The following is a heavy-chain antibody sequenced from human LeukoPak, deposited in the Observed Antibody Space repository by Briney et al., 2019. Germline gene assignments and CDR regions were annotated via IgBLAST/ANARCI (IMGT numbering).Heavy chain of an antibody. Sequence: ASVKVSCKASGGTFSSYAISWVRQAPGQGLEWMGGIIPIFGTANYAQKFQGRVTITADESTSTAYMELSSLRSEDTAVYYCARPLIAAAGTSELVDPWGQGTLVTVSS. V-gene: IGHV1-69*13. D-gene: IGHD6-13*01. CDR3: ARPLIAAAGTSELVDP. CDR2: IIPIFGTA. CDR1: GGTFSSYA. J-gene: IGHJ5*02.